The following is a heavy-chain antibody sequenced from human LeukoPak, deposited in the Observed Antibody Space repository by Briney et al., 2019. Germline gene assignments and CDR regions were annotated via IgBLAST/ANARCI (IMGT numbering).Heavy chain of an antibody. CDR2: INPNSGGT. CDR1: GYTFIGYY. Sequence: ASVKVSFKASGYTFIGYYMHWVRQAPGQGLEWMGWINPNSGGTNYAQKFQGRVTMTRDTSISTAYMELSRLRSDDTAVYYCARDLEYYDSSGYGPFDYWGQGTLVTVSS. V-gene: IGHV1-2*02. J-gene: IGHJ4*02. D-gene: IGHD3-22*01. CDR3: ARDLEYYDSSGYGPFDY.